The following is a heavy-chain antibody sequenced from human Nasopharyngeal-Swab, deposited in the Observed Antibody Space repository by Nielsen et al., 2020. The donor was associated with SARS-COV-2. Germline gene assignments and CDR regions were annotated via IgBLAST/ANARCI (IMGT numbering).Heavy chain of an antibody. J-gene: IGHJ5*02. CDR2: IYPSDSET. V-gene: IGHV5-51*01. CDR1: GYTFTSNL. Sequence: GESLKISCKCSGYTFTSNLIGWVRHMPGKGLEWLGFIYPSDSETTYSPSFQGQVIISVDKSIATAYLQWNSLKASDSGIYYCALSSSSSGAYFAWGQGTLVTVSS. D-gene: IGHD2/OR15-2a*01. CDR3: ALSSSSSGAYFA.